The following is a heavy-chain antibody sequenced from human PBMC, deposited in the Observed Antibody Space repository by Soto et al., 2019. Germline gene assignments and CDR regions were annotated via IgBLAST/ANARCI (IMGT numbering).Heavy chain of an antibody. V-gene: IGHV4-39*01. CDR2: IYHNGST. D-gene: IGHD2-2*01. Sequence: QLLLQESGPGLVKPSETLSLTCSVSGGSITSGHYYWGWIRQSPGKGLEWIGSIYHNGSTYYNPSLKSRVTISVDTSNNQFSLKLSSVTAADRAVYYCARPSRDVYLGAYDIWGQGTKVTVSS. J-gene: IGHJ3*02. CDR1: GGSITSGHYY. CDR3: ARPSRDVYLGAYDI.